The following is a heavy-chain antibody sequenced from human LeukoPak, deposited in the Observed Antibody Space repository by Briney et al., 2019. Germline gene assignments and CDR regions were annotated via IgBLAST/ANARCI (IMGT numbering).Heavy chain of an antibody. CDR3: ARVPDILTGYLDAFDI. Sequence: AGGSLRLSCAASGFTFSSYWMSWVRQAPGKGLEWAANIKQDGSEKYYVDSVKGRFTISRDNAKNSLYLQMNSLRAEDTAVYYCARVPDILTGYLDAFDIWGQGTMVTVSS. CDR1: GFTFSSYW. D-gene: IGHD3-9*01. V-gene: IGHV3-7*03. J-gene: IGHJ3*02. CDR2: IKQDGSEK.